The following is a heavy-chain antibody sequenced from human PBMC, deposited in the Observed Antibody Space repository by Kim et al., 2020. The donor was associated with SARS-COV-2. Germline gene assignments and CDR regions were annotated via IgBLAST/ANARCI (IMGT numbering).Heavy chain of an antibody. CDR1: GGSISSSSYY. CDR2: IYYSGST. V-gene: IGHV4-39*01. D-gene: IGHD2-21*01. Sequence: SETLSLTCTVSGGSISSSSYYWGWIRQPPGKGLEWIGSIYYSGSTYYNPSLKSRVTISVDTSKNQFSLKLSSVTAADTAVYYCARRLRGYCGGDCYSYYFDYWGQGTLVTVSS. J-gene: IGHJ4*02. CDR3: ARRLRGYCGGDCYSYYFDY.